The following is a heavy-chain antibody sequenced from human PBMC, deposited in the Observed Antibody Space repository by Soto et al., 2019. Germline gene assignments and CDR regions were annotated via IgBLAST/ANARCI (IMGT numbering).Heavy chain of an antibody. CDR1: GRLFSCDC. D-gene: IGHD1-26*01. Sequence: PLATLFRTSSFYGRLFSCDCWGWIRQPPGKGLEWIGEINHSGSTNYNPSLKSRVTISVDTSKNQFSLKLSSVTAADTAVYYCARIVGDFYYYYGMDVWGQGTTVTVSS. CDR2: INHSGST. J-gene: IGHJ6*02. V-gene: IGHV4-34*01. CDR3: ARIVGDFYYYYGMDV.